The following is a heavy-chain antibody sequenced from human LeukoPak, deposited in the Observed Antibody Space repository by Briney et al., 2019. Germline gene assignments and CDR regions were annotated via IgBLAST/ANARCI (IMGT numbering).Heavy chain of an antibody. J-gene: IGHJ5*02. Sequence: GGSLRLSCAASGFTFSSYSMNWVRQAPGQGLEWVSSISSSSSYIYYADSVKGRFTISRDNAKNSLYLQMNSLRAEDTAVYYCAREISSSWYVNWFDPWGQGTLVTVSS. CDR2: ISSSSSYI. CDR3: AREISSSWYVNWFDP. CDR1: GFTFSSYS. D-gene: IGHD6-13*01. V-gene: IGHV3-21*01.